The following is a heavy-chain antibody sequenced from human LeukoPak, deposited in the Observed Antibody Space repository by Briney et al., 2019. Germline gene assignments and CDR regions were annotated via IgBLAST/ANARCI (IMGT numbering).Heavy chain of an antibody. J-gene: IGHJ4*02. D-gene: IGHD3-22*01. Sequence: PGGSLRLSCAASGFTFSSYGMHWVRQAPGKGLEWVAFIRYGGSNKYYADSVKGRFTISRDNSKNTLYLQMNSLRPEDSAVHYCAKDGRGSGYFPDYWGQGTLVTVSS. CDR2: IRYGGSNK. CDR3: AKDGRGSGYFPDY. V-gene: IGHV3-30*02. CDR1: GFTFSSYG.